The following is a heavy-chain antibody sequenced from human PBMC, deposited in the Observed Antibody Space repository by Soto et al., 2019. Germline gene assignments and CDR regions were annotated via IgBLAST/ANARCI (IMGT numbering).Heavy chain of an antibody. J-gene: IGHJ4*02. V-gene: IGHV4-34*01. CDR2: INHSGST. CDR3: ARGYGFGELLLDY. CDR1: GGSFSGYY. Sequence: QVQLQQWGAGLLKPSETLSLTCAVYGGSFSGYYWSWIRQPPGKGLEWIGEINHSGSTNYNPSLKSRVTISVDTSKNQFSLKLSSVTAADTAVYYCARGYGFGELLLDYWCQGTLVTVSS. D-gene: IGHD3-10*01.